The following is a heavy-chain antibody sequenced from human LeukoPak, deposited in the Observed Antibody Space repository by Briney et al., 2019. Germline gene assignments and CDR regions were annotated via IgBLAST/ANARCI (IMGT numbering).Heavy chain of an antibody. D-gene: IGHD2-8*01. V-gene: IGHV3-11*01. Sequence: GGSLRLSCAASGFTFSDYYMSWIRQAPGKGLEWVSYISSSGSTIYYADSVKGRFTISRDNAKNSLYLQMNSLRADDTAVYYCAKSLLMLYAAMANDAFGIWGQGTMVTVSS. CDR2: ISSSGSTI. J-gene: IGHJ3*02. CDR1: GFTFSDYY. CDR3: AKSLLMLYAAMANDAFGI.